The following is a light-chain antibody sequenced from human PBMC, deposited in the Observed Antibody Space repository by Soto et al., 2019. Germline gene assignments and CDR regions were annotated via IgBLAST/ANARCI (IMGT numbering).Light chain of an antibody. J-gene: IGKJ3*01. CDR2: AAS. V-gene: IGKV1-39*01. CDR3: QQTYST. Sequence: DIQMTQSPSSLSASVGDRVTITCRASQNISSYLNWYQQKPGKAPKLLIYAASSLQSGVSSRFSGSGSGTDFTLTISSLQPEDFATYFCQQTYSTFGPGTKVDIK. CDR1: QNISSY.